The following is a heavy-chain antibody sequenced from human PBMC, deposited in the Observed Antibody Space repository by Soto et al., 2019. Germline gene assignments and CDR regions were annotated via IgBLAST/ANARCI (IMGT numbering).Heavy chain of an antibody. D-gene: IGHD3-10*01. CDR1: GGSINRGDYY. CDR2: LFHSGST. V-gene: IGHV4-30-4*01. CDR3: ARDRYYGSGTYYNIYSGLDV. Sequence: PSETLSLTGTVSGGSINRGDYYWTWVRQPPGKGLEWIGNLFHSGSTYYTPSLQSRVTISLDTSKNHFSLKLSSVTPADTAVYYCARDRYYGSGTYYNIYSGLDVWGQGTTVTVSS. J-gene: IGHJ6*02.